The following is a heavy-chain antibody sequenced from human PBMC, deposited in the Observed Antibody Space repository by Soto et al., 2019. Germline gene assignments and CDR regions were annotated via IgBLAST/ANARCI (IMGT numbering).Heavy chain of an antibody. Sequence: TSETLSLTCTVSGGSISSYYWSWIRQPAGKGLEWIGRIYTSGSTNYNPSLKSRVTMSVATSKNQFSLKLSSVTAADTAVYYWARGKGAAGTYHYGMDVWGQGTTVTVSS. CDR1: GGSISSYY. CDR3: ARGKGAAGTYHYGMDV. V-gene: IGHV4-4*07. J-gene: IGHJ6*02. CDR2: IYTSGST. D-gene: IGHD6-13*01.